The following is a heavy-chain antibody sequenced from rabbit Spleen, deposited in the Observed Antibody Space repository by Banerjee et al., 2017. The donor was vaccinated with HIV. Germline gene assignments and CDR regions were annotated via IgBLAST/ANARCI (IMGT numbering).Heavy chain of an antibody. CDR3: ARDTGSSFSSYGMDL. CDR1: GFSFSNKAV. J-gene: IGHJ6*01. D-gene: IGHD8-1*01. V-gene: IGHV1S45*01. Sequence: QEQLVESGGGLVRPEGSLKLSCTASGFSFSNKAVMCWVRQAPGKGLECIACIYGGSGGSTWYASWAKGRFTISKTSSTTVTLQLTSLTAADTTTYFCARDTGSSFSSYGMDLWGPGTLVTVS. CDR2: IYGGSGGST.